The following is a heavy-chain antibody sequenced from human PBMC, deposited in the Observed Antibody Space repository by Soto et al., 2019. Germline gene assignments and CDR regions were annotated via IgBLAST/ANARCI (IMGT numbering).Heavy chain of an antibody. CDR3: ARGRGGTYDAFDI. CDR2: INHSGST. J-gene: IGHJ3*02. Sequence: SETLSLTCAVYGGSFSGYYWSWIRQPPGKGLEWIGEINHSGSTNYNPSLKSRVTISVDTSKNQFSLKLSSVTAADTAVYYCARGRGGTYDAFDIWGQGTLVTVSS. V-gene: IGHV4-34*01. CDR1: GGSFSGYY. D-gene: IGHD1-26*01.